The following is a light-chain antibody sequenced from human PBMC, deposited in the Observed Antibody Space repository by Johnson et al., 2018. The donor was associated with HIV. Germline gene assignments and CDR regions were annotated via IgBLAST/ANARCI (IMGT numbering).Light chain of an antibody. CDR2: DNN. Sequence: QSVLTQPPSVSAAPGQKVTISCSGSSSNIGNNYVSWYQQLPGTAPKLLIYDNNKRMLGKKERGEGEKEGREGKRGKKGRERGDEADYYCGTGDTSRSSAVVGTGTKGTGL. CDR3: GTGDTSRSSAV. J-gene: IGLJ1*01. V-gene: IGLV1-51*01. CDR1: SSNIGNNY.